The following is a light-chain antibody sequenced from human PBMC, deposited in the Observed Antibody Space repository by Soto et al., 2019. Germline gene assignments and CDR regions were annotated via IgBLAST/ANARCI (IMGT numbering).Light chain of an antibody. CDR3: QQYNAYSTWS. V-gene: IGKV1-39*01. CDR1: QSISSY. J-gene: IGKJ1*01. Sequence: DIQMTQSPSSLSASVGDRVTLTCRASQSISSYLNLYQQKPGKAPKLLIYAASSLQRGVPSRFSCSGSGTEFTLTISSLQPDDFATYYCQQYNAYSTWSFGQGTKVDIK. CDR2: AAS.